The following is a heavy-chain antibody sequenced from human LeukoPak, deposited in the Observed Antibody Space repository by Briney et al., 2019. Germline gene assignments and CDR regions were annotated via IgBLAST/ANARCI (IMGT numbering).Heavy chain of an antibody. CDR2: FYRGDST. CDR3: ARYYDSSGRPGGAFDC. CDR1: GITVSSNY. J-gene: IGHJ4*02. Sequence: GGSLRLSCAASGITVSSNYMSWVRQAPGKGLEWVSTFYRGDSTYYADSVKGRFTISRDNSKNTLYLQMNSLRAEDTAVYYCARYYDSSGRPGGAFDCWGQGTLVTVSS. V-gene: IGHV3-66*02. D-gene: IGHD3-22*01.